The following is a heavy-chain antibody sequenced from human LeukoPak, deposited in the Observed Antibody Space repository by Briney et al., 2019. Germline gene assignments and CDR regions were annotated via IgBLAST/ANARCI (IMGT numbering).Heavy chain of an antibody. V-gene: IGHV5-51*01. CDR1: GYIFANYW. J-gene: IGHJ4*02. D-gene: IGHD5-24*01. Sequence: GESLKISCKGSGYIFANYWIAWVRQMPGKGLEWMGIIYPDDSDTRYSPSFQGQVTISADKSIATDYLQWSSLKASDTAMYYCARPVEMATSPFDYWGQGTLVTVSS. CDR3: ARPVEMATSPFDY. CDR2: IYPDDSDT.